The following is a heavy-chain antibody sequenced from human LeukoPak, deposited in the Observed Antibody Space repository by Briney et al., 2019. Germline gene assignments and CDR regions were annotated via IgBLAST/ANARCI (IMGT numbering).Heavy chain of an antibody. V-gene: IGHV3-30-3*01. CDR3: ARPLAYCGGDCFGDYYYYGMDV. J-gene: IGHJ6*02. D-gene: IGHD2-21*02. CDR2: ISYDGSNK. Sequence: GGSLRLSCAASGFTFSNAWMSWVRQAPGKGLEWVAVISYDGSNKYYADSVKGRFTISRDNSKNTLYLQMNSLRAEDTAVYYCARPLAYCGGDCFGDYYYYGMDVWGQGTTVTVSS. CDR1: GFTFSNAW.